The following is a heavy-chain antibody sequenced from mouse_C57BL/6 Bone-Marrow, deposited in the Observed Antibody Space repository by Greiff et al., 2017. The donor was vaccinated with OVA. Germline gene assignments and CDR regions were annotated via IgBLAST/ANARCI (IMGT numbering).Heavy chain of an antibody. CDR3: ARDVFYDAMDY. J-gene: IGHJ4*01. CDR2: INPYNGGT. V-gene: IGHV1-19*01. CDR1: GYTFTDYY. Sequence: EVQLQQSGPVLVKPGASVKMSCKASGYTFTDYYMNWVKQSHGKSLEWIGVINPYNGGTSYNQKFKGKATLTVDKSSSTAYMELNSLTSEDSAVYYCARDVFYDAMDYWGQGTSVTVSS.